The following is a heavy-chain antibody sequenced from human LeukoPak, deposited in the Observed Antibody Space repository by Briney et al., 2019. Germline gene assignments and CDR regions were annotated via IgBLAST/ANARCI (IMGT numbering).Heavy chain of an antibody. J-gene: IGHJ6*02. CDR2: IYPGDSAT. V-gene: IGHV5-51*01. Sequence: GESLKISCKGSGYRFTTYWIGWVRQMPGKGLEWMGIIYPGDSATRYSPSSQGQVTISADRSISTAYLQWSSLKASDTAIYYCARQGCSGGSCYPPTYYYGMDVWGHGTTVTVSS. D-gene: IGHD2-15*01. CDR3: ARQGCSGGSCYPPTYYYGMDV. CDR1: GYRFTTYW.